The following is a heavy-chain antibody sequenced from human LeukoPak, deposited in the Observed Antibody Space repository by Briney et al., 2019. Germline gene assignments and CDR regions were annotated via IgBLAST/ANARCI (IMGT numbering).Heavy chain of an antibody. Sequence: GGSLRLSCAASGFTFDDYAMHWVRQAPGKGLEWVSGISWNSGSIGYVDSVKGRFTISRDNAKNSLYLQMNSLRAEDTALYYCAKDRAAGYYYYGMDVWGQGTTVTVS. J-gene: IGHJ6*02. D-gene: IGHD6-13*01. V-gene: IGHV3-9*01. CDR3: AKDRAAGYYYYGMDV. CDR1: GFTFDDYA. CDR2: ISWNSGSI.